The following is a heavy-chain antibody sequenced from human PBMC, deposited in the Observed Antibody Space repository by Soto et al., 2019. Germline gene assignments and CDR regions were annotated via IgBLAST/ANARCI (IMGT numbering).Heavy chain of an antibody. D-gene: IGHD2-21*01. CDR2: INHSGST. Sequence: PSETLSLTCAVYGGSFSGYYWSWIRQPPGKGLEWIGEINHSGSTNYNPSLKSRVTISVDTSKNQFSLKLSSVTAADTAVYYCARVVLVRMDVWGQGTTVTVS. CDR1: GGSFSGYY. J-gene: IGHJ6*02. V-gene: IGHV4-34*01. CDR3: ARVVLVRMDV.